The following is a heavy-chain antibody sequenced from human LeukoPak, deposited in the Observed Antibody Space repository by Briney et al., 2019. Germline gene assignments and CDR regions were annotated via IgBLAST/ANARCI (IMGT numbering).Heavy chain of an antibody. Sequence: GGSLRLSCAASGFTFSSYGMHWVRQAPGKGLEWVAVISYDGSNKYYADSVKGRFTISRDNSKNTLYLQMNSLRAEDTAVYYCAKYGRGSSGWFSYDAFDIWGQGTMVTVSS. V-gene: IGHV3-30*18. CDR2: ISYDGSNK. J-gene: IGHJ3*02. CDR1: GFTFSSYG. D-gene: IGHD6-19*01. CDR3: AKYGRGSSGWFSYDAFDI.